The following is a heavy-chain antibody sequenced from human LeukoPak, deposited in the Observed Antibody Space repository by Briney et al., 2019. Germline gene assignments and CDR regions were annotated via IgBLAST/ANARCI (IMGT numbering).Heavy chain of an antibody. J-gene: IGHJ4*02. CDR2: ISGSGGST. CDR1: GFTFSSYA. CDR3: AKVLGDYDFWRGSYYFDY. D-gene: IGHD3-3*01. Sequence: GGSLRLSCAASGFTFSSYAMSWVRQAPGKGLEWVSAISGSGGSTYYADSVKGRSTISRDNSKNTLYLQMNSLRAEDTAVYYCAKVLGDYDFWRGSYYFDYWGQGTLVTVSS. V-gene: IGHV3-23*01.